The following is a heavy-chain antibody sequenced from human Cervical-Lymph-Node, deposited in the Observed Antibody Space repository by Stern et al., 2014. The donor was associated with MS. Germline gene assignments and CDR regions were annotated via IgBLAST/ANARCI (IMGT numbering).Heavy chain of an antibody. V-gene: IGHV3-21*01. CDR1: GFLFSNYS. D-gene: IGHD2-2*01. Sequence: EVQLVESGGGLVKPGGSLRLSCAASGFLFSNYSMNWVRQAPGKGLEWVSSISRSSSYIYYADSVKGRFTISRDNAKNSLFLQMNGLKAEDTAVYYCAVRGYLRGLDYWGQGNLVAVSS. J-gene: IGHJ4*02. CDR3: AVRGYLRGLDY. CDR2: ISRSSSYI.